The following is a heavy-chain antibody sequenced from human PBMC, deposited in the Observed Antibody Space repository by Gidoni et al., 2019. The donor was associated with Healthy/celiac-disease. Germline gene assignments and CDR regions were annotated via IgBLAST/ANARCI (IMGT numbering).Heavy chain of an antibody. J-gene: IGHJ4*02. CDR1: GGSISSYY. CDR3: ARGWGVVVAAIPYFDY. CDR2: IYYSGST. D-gene: IGHD2-15*01. Sequence: QVQLQESGPGLVKPSETLSLTCTVSGGSISSYYWSWIRQPPGKGLEWIGYIYYSGSTNYNPALKSRVTISVDTAKNQFSLKLSSVTAADTAVYYCARGWGVVVAAIPYFDYWGQGTLVTVSS. V-gene: IGHV4-59*01.